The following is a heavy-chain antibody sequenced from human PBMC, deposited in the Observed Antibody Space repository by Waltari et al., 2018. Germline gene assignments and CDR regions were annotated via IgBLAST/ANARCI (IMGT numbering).Heavy chain of an antibody. CDR2: IYYSGST. J-gene: IGHJ5*02. Sequence: QLQLQESGPGLVKPSETLSLTCTVSGGSLSSSSYYWGWLRHPPGKGLEGIGIIYYSGSTYYNPSLKSRVTISVDTSKNQFSLKLSSVTAADTAVYYCARAYSSSTTYNWFDPGGQGTLVTVSS. CDR1: GGSLSSSSYY. D-gene: IGHD6-13*01. V-gene: IGHV4-39*07. CDR3: ARAYSSSTTYNWFDP.